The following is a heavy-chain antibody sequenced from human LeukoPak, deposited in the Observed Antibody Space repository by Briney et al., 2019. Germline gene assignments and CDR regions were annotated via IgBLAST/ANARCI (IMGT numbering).Heavy chain of an antibody. CDR2: ISGYNTYT. CDR1: NNTLSNNG. CDR3: ARVRLVWGMETFDL. D-gene: IGHD3-16*01. Sequence: GASVKVSCKASNNTLSNNGISWVRQAPGQGLEWMGWISGYNTYTTYAQKFQDRVTMTKDTSTSTAYMEMRSLRSDDTAIYYCARVRLVWGMETFDLRGQGTMVTVFS. V-gene: IGHV1-18*01. J-gene: IGHJ3*01.